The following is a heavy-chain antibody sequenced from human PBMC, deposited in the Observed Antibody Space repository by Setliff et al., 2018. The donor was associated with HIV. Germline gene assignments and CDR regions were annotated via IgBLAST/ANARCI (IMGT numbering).Heavy chain of an antibody. V-gene: IGHV4-59*12. J-gene: IGHJ4*01. Sequence: SETLSLTCTVSGGSISSYYWSWIRQPPGKGLEWIGYIYYSGSTNYNPSLKSRVTISVDTSKNQFSLKLYSVTAADTAVYYCARGRRGWLLTSLDYWGHGTLVTVSS. CDR3: ARGRRGWLLTSLDY. CDR1: GGSISSYY. CDR2: IYYSGST. D-gene: IGHD2-21*02.